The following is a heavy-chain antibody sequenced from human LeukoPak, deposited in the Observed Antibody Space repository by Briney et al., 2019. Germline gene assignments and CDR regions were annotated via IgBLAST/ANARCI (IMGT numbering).Heavy chain of an antibody. J-gene: IGHJ4*02. Sequence: GGSLRLSCAASGFTFSNYNMNWVRQAPGKGLEWVSSISSTSSYIYYADSVKGRFTISRDNAKNSLYLQMNSLRAEDTAVFYCARDHAPDDLWSSYYFDSWGQGTLVTVSS. CDR3: ARDHAPDDLWSSYYFDS. CDR1: GFTFSNYN. V-gene: IGHV3-21*01. CDR2: ISSTSSYI. D-gene: IGHD3-3*01.